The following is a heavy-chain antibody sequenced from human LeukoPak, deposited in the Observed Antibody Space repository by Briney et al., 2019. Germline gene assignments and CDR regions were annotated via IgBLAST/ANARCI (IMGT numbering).Heavy chain of an antibody. CDR1: GGSFSGYY. Sequence: SETLSLTCAVYGGSFSGYYWSWIRQPPGKGLEWIGYIYYSGSTNYNPSLKSRVTISVDTSKNQFSLKLSSVTAADTAVYYCARDRVAGYYMDVWGKGTTVTVSS. CDR2: IYYSGST. D-gene: IGHD1-14*01. CDR3: ARDRVAGYYMDV. J-gene: IGHJ6*03. V-gene: IGHV4-59*01.